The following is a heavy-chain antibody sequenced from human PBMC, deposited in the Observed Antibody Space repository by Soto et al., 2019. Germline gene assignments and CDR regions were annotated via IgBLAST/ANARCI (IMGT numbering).Heavy chain of an antibody. CDR3: AKEGCSSTSCYCIAGGMDV. V-gene: IGHV3-23*01. CDR2: ISGSGGST. D-gene: IGHD2-2*01. CDR1: GFTFSSYA. J-gene: IGHJ6*02. Sequence: EVQLLESGGGLVQPGGSLRLSCAASGFTFSSYAMSWVRQAPGKGLEWVSAISGSGGSTYYADSVKGRFTISRDNSKNTVYLQMNSLRAVDTALYYCAKEGCSSTSCYCIAGGMDVWGQGTTVTVS.